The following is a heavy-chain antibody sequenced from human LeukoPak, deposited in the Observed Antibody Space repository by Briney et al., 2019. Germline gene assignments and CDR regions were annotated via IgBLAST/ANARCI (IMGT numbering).Heavy chain of an antibody. CDR2: ISGYSGNT. V-gene: IGHV1-18*01. CDR3: ARAAAAAGRGVSY. J-gene: IGHJ4*02. Sequence: EASVKVSCKASGYTFTSYGISWVRQAPGQGLEWMGWISGYSGNTNYAHKLQGRVTMTTDTSTSTAYMELRNLRSDDTAVYYCARAAAAAGRGVSYWGQGTLVTVSS. CDR1: GYTFTSYG. D-gene: IGHD6-13*01.